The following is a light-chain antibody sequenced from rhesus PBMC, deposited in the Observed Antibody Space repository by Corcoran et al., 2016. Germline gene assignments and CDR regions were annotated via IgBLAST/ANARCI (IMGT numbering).Light chain of an antibody. CDR1: QDISNN. Sequence: DIQMTQSPFSLSASVGDSVTITCRANQDISNNLAWYQQKPGKVPNLLLYYASTLQTGVPSRFSGNGSVTDFTLTIRSLQPEDFATYYCQHGYGAPFTFGPGTKLDIK. CDR3: QHGYGAPFT. CDR2: YAS. J-gene: IGKJ3*01. V-gene: IGKV1S15*01.